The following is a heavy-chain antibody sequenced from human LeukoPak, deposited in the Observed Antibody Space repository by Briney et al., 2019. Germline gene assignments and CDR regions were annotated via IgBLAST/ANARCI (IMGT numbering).Heavy chain of an antibody. V-gene: IGHV1-2*02. CDR3: VTLLSNAAFDY. CDR2: INPNSGGT. J-gene: IGHJ4*02. D-gene: IGHD6-25*01. Sequence: GASVKVSCKASGYTFTGYYMHWVRQAPGQGLEWMGWINPNSGGTNYAQKFQGRVTMTRDTSISTAYMELSRLRSDDPAVYYCVTLLSNAAFDYWGQGTLVTVSS. CDR1: GYTFTGYY.